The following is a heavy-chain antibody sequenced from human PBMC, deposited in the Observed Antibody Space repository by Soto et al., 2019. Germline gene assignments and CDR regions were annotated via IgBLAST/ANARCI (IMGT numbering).Heavy chain of an antibody. Sequence: QVQLQESGPGLVKPSQTLSLTCTVSGGSISSGGYYWSWIRQHPGKGLEWIGYIYYSGSTYYNPSLKRRVTISVDTSKNQFSLKLSSVTAADTAVYYCAGGGSSGSYFDYWGQGTLVTVSS. CDR2: IYYSGST. V-gene: IGHV4-31*03. D-gene: IGHD3-10*01. CDR1: GGSISSGGYY. CDR3: AGGGSSGSYFDY. J-gene: IGHJ4*02.